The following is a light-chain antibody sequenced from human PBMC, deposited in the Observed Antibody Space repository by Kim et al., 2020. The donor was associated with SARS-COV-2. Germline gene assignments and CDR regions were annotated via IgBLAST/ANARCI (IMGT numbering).Light chain of an antibody. J-gene: IGKJ2*01. CDR1: QVIETY. CDR3: QHYIRFPYT. Sequence: SAASGDRVSITCRASQVIETYLAWYQQKPGKAPALLIYQASSLHIGVPSRFSGSGSGTEFTLTINSLQPDDFATYYCQHYIRFPYTFGQGTKLEI. V-gene: IGKV1-5*01. CDR2: QAS.